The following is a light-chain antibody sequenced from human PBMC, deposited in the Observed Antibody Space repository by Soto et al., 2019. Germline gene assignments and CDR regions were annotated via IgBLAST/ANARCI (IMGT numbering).Light chain of an antibody. CDR1: SSNIGAGYD. V-gene: IGLV1-40*01. Sequence: QSVLTQPPSVSGAPGQRVTIACTGSSSNIGAGYDVHWYRHFPGASPKLLLFRSSHRPSGLPDRFSGFTSGPSASLAITGLVPDDEAVSYFQSFDSGLAGLSFGAGTNLTVL. J-gene: IGLJ2*01. CDR2: RSS. CDR3: QSFDSGLAGLS.